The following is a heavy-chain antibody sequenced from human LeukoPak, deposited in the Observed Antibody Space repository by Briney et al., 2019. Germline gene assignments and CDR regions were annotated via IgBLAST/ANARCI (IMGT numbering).Heavy chain of an antibody. CDR2: MYSNGST. D-gene: IGHD3-10*01. J-gene: IGHJ6*03. CDR1: GGSISSYY. Sequence: SETLSLTCTVSGGSISSYYWSWIRQPAGKGLEFIGRMYSNGSTNYNPSLKSRVTMSVDTSKNQFSLKLSSVTAADTAVYYCARERAVRGVSNYYYYMDVWGKGTTVTISS. CDR3: ARERAVRGVSNYYYYMDV. V-gene: IGHV4-4*07.